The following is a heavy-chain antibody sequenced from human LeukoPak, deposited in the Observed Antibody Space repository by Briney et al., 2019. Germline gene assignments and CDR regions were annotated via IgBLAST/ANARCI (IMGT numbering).Heavy chain of an antibody. CDR3: ASRPRADMGPLDY. D-gene: IGHD1-14*01. V-gene: IGHV3-23*01. CDR1: GFTFSSCA. CDR2: ITGDGTRT. Sequence: GGSLGLSCAASGFTFSSCAMTWVRQAPGKGLEWVASITGDGTRTYYTDSVKGRFTISRDNSKNTLYLQMNSLRADETAIYYCASRPRADMGPLDYWGQGTLVTVST. J-gene: IGHJ4*02.